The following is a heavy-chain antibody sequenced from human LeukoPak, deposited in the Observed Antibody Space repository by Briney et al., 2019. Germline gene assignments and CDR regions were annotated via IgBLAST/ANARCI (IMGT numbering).Heavy chain of an antibody. CDR3: ARDDLYSSSWYIY. J-gene: IGHJ4*02. CDR2: ISAYNGNT. Sequence: ASVKVSCKASGYTLTSHGISWVRQAPGQGLEWMGWISAYNGNTNYVQKLQGRVTMTTDTSTTTAYMELRSLRSDDTAVYYCARDDLYSSSWYIYWGQGTLVTVSS. CDR1: GYTLTSHG. V-gene: IGHV1-18*04. D-gene: IGHD6-13*01.